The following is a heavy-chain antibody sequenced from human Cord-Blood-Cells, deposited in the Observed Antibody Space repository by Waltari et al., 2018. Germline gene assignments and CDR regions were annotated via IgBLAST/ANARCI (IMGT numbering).Heavy chain of an antibody. CDR2: INHSGST. J-gene: IGHJ4*02. D-gene: IGHD1-26*01. CDR1: GGSFSGYY. V-gene: IGHV4-34*01. Sequence: QVQLQQWGAGLLKPSETLSLTCAVYGGSFSGYYWSWIRQPPGKGLEWIGEINHSGSTNYNPSLKSRVTISVDTSKNQFSLKLSSVTAADTAVYYCARGVISGGSYYFDYWGQGTLVTVSS. CDR3: ARGVISGGSYYFDY.